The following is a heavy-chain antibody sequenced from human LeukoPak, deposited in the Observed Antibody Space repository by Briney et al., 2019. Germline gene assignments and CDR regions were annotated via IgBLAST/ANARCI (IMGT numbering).Heavy chain of an antibody. V-gene: IGHV4-38-2*02. D-gene: IGHD3-22*01. CDR3: ARERGDDSSGYDAFDI. CDR1: GYSISSGYY. J-gene: IGHJ3*02. Sequence: SETLSLTCTVSGYSISSGYYWGWIRQPPEKGLEWIGSIYHSGSTYYNPSLKSRVTISVDTSKNQFSLKLSSVTAADTAVYYCARERGDDSSGYDAFDIWGQGTMVTVSS. CDR2: IYHSGST.